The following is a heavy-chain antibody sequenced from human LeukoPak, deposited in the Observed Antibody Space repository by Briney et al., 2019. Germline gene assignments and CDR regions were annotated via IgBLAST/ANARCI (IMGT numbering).Heavy chain of an antibody. CDR2: IYYSGGT. J-gene: IGHJ4*02. V-gene: IGHV4-59*01. CDR1: GGSFSGYY. CDR3: ARAHPHFDY. Sequence: PSETLSLTCAVYGGSFSGYYWSWIRQPPGKGLEWIGYIYYSGGTNYNPSLKSRVTISVDTSKNQFSLKLSSVTAADTAVYYCARAHPHFDYWGQGTLVTVSS.